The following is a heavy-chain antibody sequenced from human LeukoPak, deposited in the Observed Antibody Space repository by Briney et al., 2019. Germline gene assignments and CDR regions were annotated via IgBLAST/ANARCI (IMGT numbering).Heavy chain of an antibody. CDR1: GGSISSYY. D-gene: IGHD2-15*01. CDR3: ARDRCSGGSCYLENWFDP. Sequence: KTSETLSLTCTVSGGSISSYYWSWIRQPPGKGLEWIGYIYYSGSTNYNPSLKSRVTISVDTSKNQFSLKLSSVTAADTAVYYCARDRCSGGSCYLENWFDPWGQGTLVTVSS. CDR2: IYYSGST. J-gene: IGHJ5*02. V-gene: IGHV4-59*01.